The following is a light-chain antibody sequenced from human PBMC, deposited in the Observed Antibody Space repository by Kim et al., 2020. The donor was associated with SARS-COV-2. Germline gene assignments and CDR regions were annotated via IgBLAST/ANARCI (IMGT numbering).Light chain of an antibody. CDR2: NDN. Sequence: GQRGTISCSGSSSNAGRHFVNWYQQLPGTAPKVFIYNDNQRPSGVPDRFSGSRSGTSASLAISGLQSEDEADYYCATWDVSLNGWVFGGGTQLTVL. V-gene: IGLV1-44*01. CDR3: ATWDVSLNGWV. J-gene: IGLJ3*02. CDR1: SSNAGRHF.